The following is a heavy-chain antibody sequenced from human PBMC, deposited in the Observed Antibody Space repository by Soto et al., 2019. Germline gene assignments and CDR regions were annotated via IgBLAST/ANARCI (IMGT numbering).Heavy chain of an antibody. CDR3: ARGGYYYENSGQNAYDY. V-gene: IGHV4-31*03. J-gene: IGHJ4*01. CDR2: IYYGGSS. CDR1: GGSISSGGYY. D-gene: IGHD3-22*01. Sequence: SETLSLTCTVSGGSISSGGYYWSWIRQHPGKGLEWIGYIYYGGSSYYNPSLKSRATISGDTSKNQFSLKLSSVTAADTAVYYCARGGYYYENSGQNAYDYWGQGILVTVSS.